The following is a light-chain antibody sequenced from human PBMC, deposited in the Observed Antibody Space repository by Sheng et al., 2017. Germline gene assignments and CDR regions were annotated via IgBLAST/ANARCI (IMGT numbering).Light chain of an antibody. V-gene: IGLV3-25*03. CDR2: KDS. J-gene: IGLJ2*01. Sequence: SYELTQPPSVSVSPGQTARITCSGDALPKQYAYWYQQKPGQAPVLVIYKDSERPSGIPERFSGSSSGTTVTFTISGVQAEDEADYYCQSADSSVVFGGGTKLTVL. CDR3: QSADSSVV. CDR1: ALPKQY.